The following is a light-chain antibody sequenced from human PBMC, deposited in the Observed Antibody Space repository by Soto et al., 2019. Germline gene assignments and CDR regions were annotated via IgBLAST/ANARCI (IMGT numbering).Light chain of an antibody. CDR1: QSISSY. CDR2: AAS. J-gene: IGKJ4*01. CDR3: QQSYSTLLT. V-gene: IGKV1-39*01. Sequence: DIQMTQSPSSLSASVGDRVTITCRASQSISSYLNWYQQKPGKAPKLLIYAASSLQSGVPSRFSASGSGTDFTLTISSLQPEDFATYYCQQSYSTLLTFGGGTKV.